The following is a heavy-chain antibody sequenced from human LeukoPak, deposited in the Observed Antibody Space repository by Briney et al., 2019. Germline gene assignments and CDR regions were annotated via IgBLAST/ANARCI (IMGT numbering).Heavy chain of an antibody. CDR1: GFTFSSYA. Sequence: PGGSLRLSCAASGFTFSSYAMSWVRQAPGKGLEWVSAISGSGGSTYYADSVKGRFTISRDNSKNTLYLQMNSPRAEDTAVYYCAKDDCSSTSCYWGPFDYWGQGTLVTVSS. J-gene: IGHJ4*02. CDR2: ISGSGGST. D-gene: IGHD2-2*01. V-gene: IGHV3-23*01. CDR3: AKDDCSSTSCYWGPFDY.